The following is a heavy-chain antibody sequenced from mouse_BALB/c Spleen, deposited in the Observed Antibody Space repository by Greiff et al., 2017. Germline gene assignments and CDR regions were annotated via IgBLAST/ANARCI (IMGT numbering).Heavy chain of an antibody. D-gene: IGHD2-1*01. CDR1: GYTFTSYW. Sequence: QVQLKESGTVLARPGASVKMSCKASGYTFTSYWMHWVKQRPGQGLEWIGYINPSTGYTEYNQKFKDKATLTADKSSSTAYMQLSSLTSEDSAVYYCARSYGNYLWFAYWGQGTLVTVSA. CDR3: ARSYGNYLWFAY. CDR2: INPSTGYT. V-gene: IGHV1-4*01. J-gene: IGHJ3*01.